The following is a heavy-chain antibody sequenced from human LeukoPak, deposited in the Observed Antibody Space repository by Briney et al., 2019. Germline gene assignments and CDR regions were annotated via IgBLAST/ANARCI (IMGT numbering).Heavy chain of an antibody. J-gene: IGHJ1*01. CDR1: GGSISSYY. CDR3: ARRRYYDSTGYLD. V-gene: IGHV4-59*08. D-gene: IGHD3-22*01. CDR2: IYYSGST. Sequence: PSETLSLTCTVSGGSISSYYWSWIRQPPGKGLEWIGYIYYSGSTNYNPSLKSRVTLSIDTSKNQFSLDLTSVTAADTAVYYCARRRYYDSTGYLDWGQGTLVAVSS.